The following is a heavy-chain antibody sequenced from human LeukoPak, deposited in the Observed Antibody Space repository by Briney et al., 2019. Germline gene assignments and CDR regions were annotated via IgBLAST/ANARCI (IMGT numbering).Heavy chain of an antibody. CDR3: ARPREYYDSSGYSGFDY. J-gene: IGHJ4*02. V-gene: IGHV3-33*01. CDR2: IWYDGSNK. D-gene: IGHD3-22*01. CDR1: GLTFSSYG. Sequence: GGSLRLSCAASGLTFSSYGMHWVRQAPGKGLECVAVIWYDGSNKYYADSVKGRFTISRDNSKNTLYLQMNSLRAEDTAVYYCARPREYYDSSGYSGFDYWGQGTLVTVSS.